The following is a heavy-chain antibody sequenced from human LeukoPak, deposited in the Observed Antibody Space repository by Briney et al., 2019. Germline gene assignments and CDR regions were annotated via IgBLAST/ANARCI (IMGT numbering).Heavy chain of an antibody. J-gene: IGHJ5*02. CDR3: ARAHIQDYTIVGLVDH. V-gene: IGHV3-21*01. D-gene: IGHD1-26*01. Sequence: GGSLRLSCAASGFTFSDYSMNWVRQTPGQGLEWVSSISSRSTYAYYADSVRGRFTVSRDSAKNSLFLQMDNLRVEDTAIYYCARAHIQDYTIVGLVDHWGQGTLVTVSS. CDR1: GFTFSDYS. CDR2: ISSRSTYA.